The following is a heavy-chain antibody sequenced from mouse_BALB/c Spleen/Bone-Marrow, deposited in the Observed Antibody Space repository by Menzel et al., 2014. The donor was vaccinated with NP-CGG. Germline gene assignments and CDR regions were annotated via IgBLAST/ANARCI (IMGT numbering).Heavy chain of an antibody. CDR3: ARDY. V-gene: IGHV1-7*01. J-gene: IGHJ2*01. CDR1: GYTFTDTW. Sequence: VQLQQSGPELAKPGASVKMPCKASGYTFTDTWIHWIKQRPGQGLEWIGYINPSTGYAEYNQNFKDKATLTVDKSSSTAYMQLSSLTSEDSAAYYCARDYWGQGTTLTVSS. CDR2: INPSTGYA.